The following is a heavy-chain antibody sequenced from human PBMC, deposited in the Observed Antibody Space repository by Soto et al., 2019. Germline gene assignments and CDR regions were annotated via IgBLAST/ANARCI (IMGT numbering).Heavy chain of an antibody. D-gene: IGHD2-15*01. J-gene: IGHJ4*02. Sequence: QVQLVQSGAEVKKPGSSVRGSCKASGGTLKRNTISWVRQAPGQGLEWMGRIIPMFGIQKYAQKFQGRVTITADRSTTTAYMELRSLRSEDTAVYYCARMTPAQTYYFDFWGPGARVTVSS. CDR3: ARMTPAQTYYFDF. CDR1: GGTLKRNT. V-gene: IGHV1-69*02. CDR2: IIPMFGIQ.